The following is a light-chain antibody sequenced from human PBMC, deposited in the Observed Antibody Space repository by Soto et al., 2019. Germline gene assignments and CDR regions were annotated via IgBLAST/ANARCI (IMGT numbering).Light chain of an antibody. Sequence: DIQMTQSPSSLSASVEDRVIITCRASQSISNHLNWYQQKPGKAPKLLIFAASSLQSGVPSRFSGSGSGKEFTLTISSLQPEDFATYYCQQYNRYWAFGQGTKVDIK. CDR2: AAS. V-gene: IGKV1-39*01. J-gene: IGKJ1*01. CDR3: QQYNRYWA. CDR1: QSISNH.